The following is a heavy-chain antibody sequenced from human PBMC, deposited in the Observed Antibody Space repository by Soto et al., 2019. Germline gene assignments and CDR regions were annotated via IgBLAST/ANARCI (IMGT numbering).Heavy chain of an antibody. CDR3: ATATGPAMATISRDHYFDC. J-gene: IGHJ4*02. Sequence: SSVKVACKASGGTFSSYTFSWVRQAPGQGLEWMGGIIPIFATTNYAQKFQGRVTITADEYTSTAYMALSSLRSEDTAVYYYATATGPAMATISRDHYFDCWGQGTLVTVSS. CDR2: IIPIFATT. D-gene: IGHD5-12*01. CDR1: GGTFSSYT. V-gene: IGHV1-69*13.